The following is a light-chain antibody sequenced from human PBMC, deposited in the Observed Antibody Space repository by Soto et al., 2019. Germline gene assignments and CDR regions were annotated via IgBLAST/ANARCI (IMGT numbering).Light chain of an antibody. Sequence: QSVLTQPASVSGSPGQSITISCTGTSSDVGSYNLVSWYQRHPGKAPKLMIYEGSKRPSGVSNRFSGSKSGNTASLTISGLQAEDDADYYCYSYAGSSTYVFGTGTKVT. CDR1: SSDVGSYNL. CDR2: EGS. CDR3: YSYAGSSTYV. V-gene: IGLV2-23*01. J-gene: IGLJ1*01.